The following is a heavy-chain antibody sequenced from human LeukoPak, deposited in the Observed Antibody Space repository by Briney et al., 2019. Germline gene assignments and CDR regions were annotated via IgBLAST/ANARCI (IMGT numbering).Heavy chain of an antibody. CDR3: ARDRGWDYGDYQRLYNWFDP. V-gene: IGHV1-2*02. CDR2: INPNSGGT. D-gene: IGHD4-17*01. CDR1: GYTFTGYY. J-gene: IGHJ5*02. Sequence: GASVKVSCKASGYTFTGYYMHWVRQAPGQGLEWMGWINPNSGGTNYAQKFQGRVTMTRDTSISTAYMELSRLRSDDTAVYYCARDRGWDYGDYQRLYNWFDPWGQGTLVTVSS.